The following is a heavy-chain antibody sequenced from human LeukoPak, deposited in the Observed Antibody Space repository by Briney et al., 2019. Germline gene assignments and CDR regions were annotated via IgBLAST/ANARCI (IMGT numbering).Heavy chain of an antibody. CDR2: IYYSGST. CDR3: ATTQGRDDGSGYYAGYGMDV. J-gene: IGHJ6*02. D-gene: IGHD3-22*01. CDR1: GGSISSYY. V-gene: IGHV4-59*01. Sequence: SETLSLTCTVPGGSISSYYWSWIRQPPGKGLEWIGYIYYSGSTNYNPSLKSRVTISVDTSKNQFSLKLSSVTAADTAVYYCATTQGRDDGSGYYAGYGMDVWGQGTTVTVSS.